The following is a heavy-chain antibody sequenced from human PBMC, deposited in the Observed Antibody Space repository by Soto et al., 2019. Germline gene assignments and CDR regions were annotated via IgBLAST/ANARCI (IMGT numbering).Heavy chain of an antibody. V-gene: IGHV3-30*18. CDR3: AKALGELSPESYDY. Sequence: QVQLVESGGGVVQPGTSLRLSCAASGFKFSFFAMHWVRQGPGRGLEWVAVISYDGSEKYYADSVKGRFSISRDNSKNTLTLQMNSLSPDDTAVYFCAKALGELSPESYDYWGQGTLITVSS. CDR2: ISYDGSEK. D-gene: IGHD3-16*02. J-gene: IGHJ4*02. CDR1: GFKFSFFA.